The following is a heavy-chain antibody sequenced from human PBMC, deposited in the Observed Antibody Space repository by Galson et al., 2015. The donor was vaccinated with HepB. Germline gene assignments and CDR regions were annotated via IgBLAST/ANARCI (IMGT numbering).Heavy chain of an antibody. CDR1: GYSLTELS. CDR3: ATDLGWEQRF. Sequence: SVKVSCKVAGYSLTELSMHWVRQAPGKGLEWMGGFEPDDGATIYAQKLQGRITLTEDTSTDTAYMELSSLRSEDTAVYYCATDLGWEQRFWGQGTLVTVSS. V-gene: IGHV1-24*01. J-gene: IGHJ4*02. D-gene: IGHD1/OR15-1a*01. CDR2: FEPDDGAT.